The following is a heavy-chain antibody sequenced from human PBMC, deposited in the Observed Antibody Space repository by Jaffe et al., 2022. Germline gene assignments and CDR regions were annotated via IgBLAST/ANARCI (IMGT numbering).Heavy chain of an antibody. CDR3: ARGPVAGTDYYYYYYMDV. Sequence: QVQLQESGPGLVKPSETLSLTCAVSGYSISSGYYWGWIRQPPGKGLEWIGSIYHSGSTYYNPSLKSRVTISVDTSKNQFSLKLSSVTAADTAVYYCARGPVAGTDYYYYYYMDVWGKGTTVTVSS. V-gene: IGHV4-38-2*01. J-gene: IGHJ6*03. CDR1: GYSISSGYY. CDR2: IYHSGST. D-gene: IGHD6-19*01.